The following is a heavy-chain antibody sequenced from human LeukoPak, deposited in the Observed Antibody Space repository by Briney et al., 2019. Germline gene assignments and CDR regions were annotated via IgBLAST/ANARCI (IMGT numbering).Heavy chain of an antibody. D-gene: IGHD5-12*01. CDR3: ARGGDIVASINPFDY. Sequence: SVKVSCKASGGTFSSYTISWVRQAPGQGLEWMGGIIPIFGTANYAQKFEGRVTITTDESTSTAYMELSSLRSEDTAVYFCARGGDIVASINPFDYWVQGTLVTVS. J-gene: IGHJ4*02. CDR2: IIPIFGTA. CDR1: GGTFSSYT. V-gene: IGHV1-69*05.